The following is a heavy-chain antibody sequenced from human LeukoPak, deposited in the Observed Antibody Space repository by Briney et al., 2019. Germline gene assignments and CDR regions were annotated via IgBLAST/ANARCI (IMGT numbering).Heavy chain of an antibody. V-gene: IGHV3-23*01. D-gene: IGHD3-3*01. CDR1: GFNFSSYA. CDR2: ISGSGGST. Sequence: GGSLRLSCAASGFNFSSYAMSWVRQAPGKGLEWVSAISGSGGSTYYADSVKGRFTISRDNSKNTLYLQMNSLRAEDTAVYYCAKRVYYDFWSGPNWFDPWGQGTLVTVSS. J-gene: IGHJ5*02. CDR3: AKRVYYDFWSGPNWFDP.